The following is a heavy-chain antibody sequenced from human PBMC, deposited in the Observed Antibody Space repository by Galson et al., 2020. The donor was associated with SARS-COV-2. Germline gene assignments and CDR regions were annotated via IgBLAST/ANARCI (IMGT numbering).Heavy chain of an antibody. CDR3: AKEQIWSTRGLDH. D-gene: IGHD5-18*01. V-gene: IGHV3-23*01. CDR2: ISGSGATT. Sequence: GGSLRLSCAASGFTFISYAMTWVRQAPGKGLEWVSTISGSGATTYYADSVKGRFTISRDKSKNTLYLQMNSLRAEDTALYYCAKEQIWSTRGLDHWGQGTLVTVSS. CDR1: GFTFISYA. J-gene: IGHJ4*02.